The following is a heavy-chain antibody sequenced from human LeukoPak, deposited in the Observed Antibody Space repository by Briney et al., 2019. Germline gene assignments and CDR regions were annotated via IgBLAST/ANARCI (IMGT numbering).Heavy chain of an antibody. Sequence: GGSLRLSCAASGFTFSSYAMHWVRQAPGKGLEWVAVISYDGSNKYYADSVKGRFTISRDNSKNTLYLQMNSLRAEDTAVYYCARDFGLEEIEYYFDYWGQGTLVTVSS. V-gene: IGHV3-30*04. CDR2: ISYDGSNK. D-gene: IGHD2-21*01. CDR3: ARDFGLEEIEYYFDY. CDR1: GFTFSSYA. J-gene: IGHJ4*02.